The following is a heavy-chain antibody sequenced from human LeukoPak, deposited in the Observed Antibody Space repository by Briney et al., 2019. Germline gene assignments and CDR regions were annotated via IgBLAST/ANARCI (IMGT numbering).Heavy chain of an antibody. D-gene: IGHD2-8*01. CDR1: GFSFGDYA. CDR3: TRGDTVPNAKYYSDS. J-gene: IGHJ4*02. Sequence: GGSLRLSCTASGFSFGDYAINWVRQAPGKGLEWVGLIRSEIYGGTAVYAASVGGRLTVSRDDPTTTAYLQMNSLKTEDTAVYFCTRGDTVPNAKYYSDSWGQGTLVTVSS. V-gene: IGHV3-49*04. CDR2: IRSEIYGGTA.